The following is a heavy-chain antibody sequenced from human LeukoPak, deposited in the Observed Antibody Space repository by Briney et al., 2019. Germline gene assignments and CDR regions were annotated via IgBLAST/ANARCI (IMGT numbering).Heavy chain of an antibody. D-gene: IGHD1-1*01. V-gene: IGHV3-7*04. J-gene: IGHJ4*02. CDR3: VRATTDKNVGSFDY. CDR2: IKQDGSAK. Sequence: GGSLRLSCAASGFTFSSYWMSWVRQAPGKGLEWVANIKQDGSAKIYVDSVKGRFTLSRDNAENSLYLQMNSLRAEDTAVYYCVRATTDKNVGSFDYWGQGSLVTVSS. CDR1: GFTFSSYW.